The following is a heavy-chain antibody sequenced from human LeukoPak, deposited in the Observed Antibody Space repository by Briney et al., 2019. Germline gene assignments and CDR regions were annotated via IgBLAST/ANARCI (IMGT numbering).Heavy chain of an antibody. CDR3: ARGLSGYASSLGY. V-gene: IGHV3-7*01. CDR1: GFTFTTYW. Sequence: GGSLRLSCAASGFTFTTYWMSWVRQLPGKGLEWVANINQGGTEKYYVDSVKGRFTISRDNAKNSLDLQMNSLRVEDMAVYYCARGLSGYASSLGYWGQGTLVTVSA. CDR2: INQGGTEK. D-gene: IGHD6-6*01. J-gene: IGHJ4*02.